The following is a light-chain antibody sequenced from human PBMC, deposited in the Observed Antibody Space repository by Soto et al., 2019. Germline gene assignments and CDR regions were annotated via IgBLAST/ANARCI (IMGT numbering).Light chain of an antibody. V-gene: IGLV2-23*01. Sequence: HSALTQPASVSGSPGQSITISCTGTSSDVGSYNLVSWYQQHPGKAPKLMIYEGSKRPSGVSSRFSGSKSGNTASLTSSGLQAGDEADDYGCSYAGSIPYVFGTGTKLTVL. CDR2: EGS. CDR1: SSDVGSYNL. CDR3: CSYAGSIPYV. J-gene: IGLJ1*01.